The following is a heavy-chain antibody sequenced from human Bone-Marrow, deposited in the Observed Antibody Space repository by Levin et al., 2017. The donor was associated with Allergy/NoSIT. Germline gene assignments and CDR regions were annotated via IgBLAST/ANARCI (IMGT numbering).Heavy chain of an antibody. D-gene: IGHD1-14*01. CDR2: ISFDATYK. J-gene: IGHJ3*01. CDR3: EAASLAVVASPYVTNTFDL. CDR1: GFTFSNYP. Sequence: GGSLRLSCGGSGFTFSNYPLHWVRQAPGKGLEWLAVISFDATYKHYADSVKGRFTISRDNSNNRLYLQMNNLTPDDTAVYYCEAASLAVVASPYVTNTFDLWGQGTMVTVSS. V-gene: IGHV3-30*04.